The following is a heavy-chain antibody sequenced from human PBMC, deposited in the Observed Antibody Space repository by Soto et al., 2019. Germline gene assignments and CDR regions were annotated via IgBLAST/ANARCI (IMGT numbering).Heavy chain of an antibody. CDR3: VSWADAADEDYFHH. J-gene: IGHJ1*01. Sequence: SLRLSCAASGIRFTSSWMSWVRQAPGRGLEWVAHINQDGGQKYYVDSAKGRFTISRDNAKTSLYLQMNSLRAEDTAVFYCVSWADAADEDYFHHWGQGTLVTVSS. V-gene: IGHV3-7*01. CDR2: INQDGGQK. CDR1: GIRFTSSW. D-gene: IGHD3-16*01.